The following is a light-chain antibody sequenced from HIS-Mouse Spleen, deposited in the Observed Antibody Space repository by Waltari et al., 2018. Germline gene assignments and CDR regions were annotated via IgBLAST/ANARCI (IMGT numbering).Light chain of an antibody. CDR3: CSYAGSREV. Sequence: QSALTQPASVSGSPGQSITISCTGTSRDVGSYNLVSWYQQHPGKAPKLMIYEGSKRPSGVSNRFSGSKSGNTASLTISGLQAEDEADYYCCSYAGSREVFGTGTKVTVL. CDR2: EGS. J-gene: IGLJ1*01. V-gene: IGLV2-23*01. CDR1: SRDVGSYNL.